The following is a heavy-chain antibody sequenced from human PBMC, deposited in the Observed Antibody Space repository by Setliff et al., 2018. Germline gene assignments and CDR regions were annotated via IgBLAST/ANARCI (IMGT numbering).Heavy chain of an antibody. CDR3: AKEPAVSLTEAVRRSYYDYALDV. Sequence: ASVKVSCKASGFTFTYFGISWVRLAPGQGLEWMGWISGHNGKTMYAQKFQDRVVMTTDTDTGAAYMELRSLRFDDSAIYYCAKEPAVSLTEAVRRSYYDYALDVWGQGTTVTVSS. CDR1: GFTFTYFG. D-gene: IGHD3-10*01. CDR2: ISGHNGKT. V-gene: IGHV1-18*01. J-gene: IGHJ6*02.